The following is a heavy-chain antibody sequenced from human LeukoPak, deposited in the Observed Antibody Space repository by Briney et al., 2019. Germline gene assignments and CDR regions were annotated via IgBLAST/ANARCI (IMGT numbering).Heavy chain of an antibody. Sequence: SPTLSLTFAISGDSVSSPSAAWNWLRQSPSGGLEWLGRTYYRSKGRYDYRGSVRSRISINPETSKNQFSLHLNSVTPEDTAVYYCSREVAYCGDDCYSAEFDYWGQGILVTVSS. D-gene: IGHD2-21*02. CDR3: SREVAYCGDDCYSAEFDY. CDR1: GDSVSSPSAA. CDR2: TYYRSKGRY. J-gene: IGHJ4*02. V-gene: IGHV6-1*01.